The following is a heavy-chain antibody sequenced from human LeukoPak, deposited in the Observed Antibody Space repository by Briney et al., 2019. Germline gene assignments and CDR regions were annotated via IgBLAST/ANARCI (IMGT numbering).Heavy chain of an antibody. CDR3: ARAHQLLIFDY. CDR1: GGTFSSYA. D-gene: IGHD2-2*01. Sequence: ASVEVSCKASGGTFSSYAISWVRQAPGQGLEWMGRIIPILGIANYAQKFQGRVTITADKSTSTAYMELSSLRSEDTAVYYCARAHQLLIFDYWGQGTLVTVSS. J-gene: IGHJ4*02. V-gene: IGHV1-69*04. CDR2: IIPILGIA.